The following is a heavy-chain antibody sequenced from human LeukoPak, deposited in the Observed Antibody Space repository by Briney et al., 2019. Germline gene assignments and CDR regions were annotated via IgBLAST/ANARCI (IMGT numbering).Heavy chain of an antibody. CDR3: ARDAGYSYGYADY. CDR1: GFTFSSYG. J-gene: IGHJ4*02. D-gene: IGHD5-18*01. CDR2: IWYDGSNK. Sequence: GGSLRLSCAASGFTFSSYGMHWVRQAPGKGLEWVAVIWYDGSNKYYADSVKGRFTISRDNSKNTLYPQMNSLRAEDTAVYYCARDAGYSYGYADYWGQGTLVTVSS. V-gene: IGHV3-33*01.